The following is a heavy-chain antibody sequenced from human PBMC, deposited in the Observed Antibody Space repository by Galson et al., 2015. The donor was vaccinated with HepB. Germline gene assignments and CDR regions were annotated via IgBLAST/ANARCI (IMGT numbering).Heavy chain of an antibody. CDR2: IYYSGST. CDR3: ARQRGGSSEIAY. D-gene: IGHD6-6*01. CDR1: GGSMSSYY. J-gene: IGHJ4*02. V-gene: IGHV4-59*08. Sequence: SETLSLTCTVSGGSMSSYYWSWIRQPPWRGLEWIGCIYYSGSTNYNPSLKSRVTISIDTSKNQFSLKLSSVTATDTTIYYCARQRGGSSEIAYWGQGTLVTVSS.